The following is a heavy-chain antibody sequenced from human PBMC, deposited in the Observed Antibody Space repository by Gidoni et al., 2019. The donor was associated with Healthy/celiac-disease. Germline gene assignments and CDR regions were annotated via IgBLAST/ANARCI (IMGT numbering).Heavy chain of an antibody. CDR1: GFTFSSYS. CDR2: ISSSSSTI. Sequence: EVQLVESGGGLVQPGGSLRLSCAASGFTFSSYSMNWVRQAPGKGLEWVSYISSSSSTIYYADSVKGRFTISRDNAKNSLYLQMNSLRDEDTAVYYCARLDGYQLLEGYFDYWGQGTLVTVSS. J-gene: IGHJ4*02. V-gene: IGHV3-48*02. D-gene: IGHD2-2*01. CDR3: ARLDGYQLLEGYFDY.